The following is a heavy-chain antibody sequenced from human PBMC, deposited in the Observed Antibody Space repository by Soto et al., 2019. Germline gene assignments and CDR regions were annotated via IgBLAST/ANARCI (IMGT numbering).Heavy chain of an antibody. CDR1: GYTFTSYG. J-gene: IGHJ6*02. Sequence: QVQLVQSGAEVKKPGASVEVSCKASGYTFTSYGISWVRQAPGQGLEWMGWISAYNGNTNYAQKLQGRVTMTTDTTTSTAYMELRSLRSDDTAVNYCARSSYDILTGDVYWGMDVWGQGTTVTVSS. D-gene: IGHD3-9*01. V-gene: IGHV1-18*01. CDR2: ISAYNGNT. CDR3: ARSSYDILTGDVYWGMDV.